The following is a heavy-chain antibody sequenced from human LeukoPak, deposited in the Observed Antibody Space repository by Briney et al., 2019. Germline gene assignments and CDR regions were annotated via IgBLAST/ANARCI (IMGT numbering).Heavy chain of an antibody. CDR2: ISSSSSYI. Sequence: GGSLRLSCAASGFTFSSYSMNWVRQAPGKGLEWVSSISSSSSYIYYADSVKGRFTISRDNAKNSLYLQMNSLRAEDTAVYYCATGTGLYYYDSSGYYYWGQGTLVTVSS. D-gene: IGHD3-22*01. J-gene: IGHJ4*02. CDR3: ATGTGLYYYDSSGYYY. CDR1: GFTFSSYS. V-gene: IGHV3-21*01.